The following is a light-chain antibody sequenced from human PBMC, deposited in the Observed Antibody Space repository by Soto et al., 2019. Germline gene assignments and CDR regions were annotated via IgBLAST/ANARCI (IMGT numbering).Light chain of an antibody. CDR2: DAT. CDR1: QSVSSY. Sequence: EIVWKQAVAGLCLALVGRAIFYGMASQSVSSYLAWYQQKAGQAPTLLIYDATKRVIGIPARFSGRGSGTDFTLTISSLEPEALAVYYCHQRSNWTSTLGQGTKVDIK. CDR3: HQRSNWTST. V-gene: IGKV3-11*01. J-gene: IGKJ1*01.